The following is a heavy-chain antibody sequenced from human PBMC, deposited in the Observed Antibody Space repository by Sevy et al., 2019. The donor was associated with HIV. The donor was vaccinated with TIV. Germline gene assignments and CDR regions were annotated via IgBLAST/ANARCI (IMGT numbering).Heavy chain of an antibody. J-gene: IGHJ4*02. CDR3: ARGPPYYDSSGYYLD. V-gene: IGHV4-34*01. CDR2: INHSGST. D-gene: IGHD3-22*01. CDR1: GGSFSGYY. Sequence: SETLSLTCAVYGGSFSGYYWSWIRQPPWKGLEWIGEINHSGSTNYNPSLKSRVTISVDTSKNQFSLKLSSVTAADTAVYYCARGPPYYDSSGYYLDWGQGTLVTVSS.